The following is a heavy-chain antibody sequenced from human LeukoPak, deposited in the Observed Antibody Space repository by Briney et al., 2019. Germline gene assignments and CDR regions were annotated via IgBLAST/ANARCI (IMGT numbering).Heavy chain of an antibody. V-gene: IGHV4-39*07. CDR1: GGSISSSSYY. CDR2: IYYSGST. J-gene: IGHJ4*02. Sequence: SETLSLTCTVSGGSISSSSYYWGWIRQPPGKGLEWIGSIYYSGSTYYNPSLKSRVTISVDTSKNQFSLKLSSVTAADTAVYYCARGGDYDILTGYFPFDYWGQGTLVTVSS. CDR3: ARGGDYDILTGYFPFDY. D-gene: IGHD3-9*01.